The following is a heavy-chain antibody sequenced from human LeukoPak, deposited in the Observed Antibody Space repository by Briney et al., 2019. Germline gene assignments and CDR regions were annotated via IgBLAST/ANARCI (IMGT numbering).Heavy chain of an antibody. CDR3: ARPDSSSRIYYYYMDV. CDR1: GFTFSDYY. J-gene: IGHJ6*03. V-gene: IGHV3-11*01. Sequence: SLRLSCAASGFTFSDYYMSWIRQAPGKGLEWVSYISSSGSTIYYADSVKGRFTISRDNAKNSLYLQMNSLRAEDTAVYYCARPDSSSRIYYYYMDVWGKGTTVTGSS. D-gene: IGHD6-6*01. CDR2: ISSSGSTI.